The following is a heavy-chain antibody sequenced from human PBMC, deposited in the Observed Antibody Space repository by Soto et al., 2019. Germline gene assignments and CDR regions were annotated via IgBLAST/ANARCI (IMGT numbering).Heavy chain of an antibody. J-gene: IGHJ5*02. CDR3: AHRGPYCSSSSCYEP. CDR1: GFSLSTTGVG. Sequence: QITLKESGPTLVKPTQTLTLTCTFSGFSLSTTGVGVGWIRQPPGKALEWLALIYWDDAKRYSPSLKSRLTITKDTSKNQVVLTMTDMEPVDTATYFCAHRGPYCSSSSCYEPWGQGTLVTVSS. D-gene: IGHD2-2*01. CDR2: IYWDDAK. V-gene: IGHV2-5*02.